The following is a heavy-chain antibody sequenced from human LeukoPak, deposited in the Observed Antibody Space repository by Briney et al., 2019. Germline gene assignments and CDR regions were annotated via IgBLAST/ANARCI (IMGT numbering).Heavy chain of an antibody. V-gene: IGHV1-58*02. Sequence: TSVKVSCKASGFTFTSSAMQWVRQARGQRLEWIGWIVVGSGNTNYAQKFQERVTITRDMSTSTAYMELSSLRSEDTAVYYCASTYYDFWSGYPPGGYFDYWGQGTLVTVSS. J-gene: IGHJ4*02. CDR2: IVVGSGNT. D-gene: IGHD3-3*01. CDR1: GFTFTSSA. CDR3: ASTYYDFWSGYPPGGYFDY.